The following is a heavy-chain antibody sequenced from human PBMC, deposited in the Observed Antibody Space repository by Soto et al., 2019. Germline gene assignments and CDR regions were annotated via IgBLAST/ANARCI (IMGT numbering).Heavy chain of an antibody. Sequence: GGSLRLSCAASGLTLSSHWMRWVRQAQGKGLEWVANIKQYAREKYYVDSVKGRFTISRHNANNSLYLQMNSLRAEDTAVYYCEREGWGGLDCWGQGTLVTVSS. CDR3: EREGWGGLDC. D-gene: IGHD3-16*01. V-gene: IGHV3-7*01. J-gene: IGHJ4*02. CDR2: IKQYAREK. CDR1: GLTLSSHW.